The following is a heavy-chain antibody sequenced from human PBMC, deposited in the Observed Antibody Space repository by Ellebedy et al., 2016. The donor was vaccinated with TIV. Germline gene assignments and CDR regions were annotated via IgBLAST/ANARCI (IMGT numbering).Heavy chain of an antibody. Sequence: GESLKISXAASGFTFSSYAMSWVRQASGKGLEWVSAISGSGGSTYYADSVKGRFTISRDNSKNTLYLQMNSLRAEDTAVYYCARAPRYYYYGMDVWGQGTTVTVSS. V-gene: IGHV3-23*01. CDR1: GFTFSSYA. J-gene: IGHJ6*02. CDR3: ARAPRYYYYGMDV. CDR2: ISGSGGST.